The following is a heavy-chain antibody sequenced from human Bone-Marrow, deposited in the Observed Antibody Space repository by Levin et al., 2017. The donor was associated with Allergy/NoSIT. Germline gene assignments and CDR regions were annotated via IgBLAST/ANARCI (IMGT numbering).Heavy chain of an antibody. CDR2: ISFDGSNK. CDR3: AKDRMQWLVRVDR. D-gene: IGHD6-19*01. CDR1: GFTFNNFG. J-gene: IGHJ1*01. Sequence: PGGSLRLSCAASGFTFNNFGMHWVRQAPGKGLEWVAVISFDGSNKYYTDSVKGRFTISRDNSKNTLYLQMNSLRPEDTAMYYCAKDRMQWLVRVDRWGQGTLVTVSS. V-gene: IGHV3-30*18.